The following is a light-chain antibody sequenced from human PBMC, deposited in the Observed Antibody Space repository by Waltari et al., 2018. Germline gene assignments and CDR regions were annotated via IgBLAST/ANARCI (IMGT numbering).Light chain of an antibody. J-gene: IGKJ1*01. CDR3: QQYYSTPWT. Sequence: DIVMTQSPDSLAVSLGERVTINCKSSQSLSYSSNNKNYLAWYQQKPGQAPKLLIYWASTRESGVPNRFSGSGSGTDFTLTISGLQAEDVAVYYCQQYYSTPWTFGQGTKVEIK. CDR2: WAS. V-gene: IGKV4-1*01. CDR1: QSLSYSSNNKNY.